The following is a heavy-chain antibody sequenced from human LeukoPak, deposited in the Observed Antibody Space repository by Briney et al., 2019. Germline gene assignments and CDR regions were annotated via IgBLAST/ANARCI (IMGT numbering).Heavy chain of an antibody. CDR2: INHSGST. CDR3: ARGKQLVRHWLDP. CDR1: GGSFSGYY. D-gene: IGHD6-13*01. Sequence: SETLSLTCAVYGGSFSGYYWSWIRQPPGKGLEWIGEINHSGSTNYNPSLKSRVTISVDTSKNQFSLKLSSVTAADTAVYYCARGKQLVRHWLDPWGQGTLVTVSS. V-gene: IGHV4-34*01. J-gene: IGHJ5*02.